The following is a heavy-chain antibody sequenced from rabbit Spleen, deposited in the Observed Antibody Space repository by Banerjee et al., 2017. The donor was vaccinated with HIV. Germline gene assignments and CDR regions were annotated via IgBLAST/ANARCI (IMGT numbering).Heavy chain of an antibody. CDR3: ARGAFGTYTYGMDL. CDR2: IYAGGSGNT. Sequence: QSLEESGGGLVKPGGSLTLTCKASGMDLSTYYYMCWVRQAPGKGLEWIACIYAGGSGNTYYATWAKGRFTISKASSTTVPLQTTSLTAADTATYFCARGAFGTYTYGMDLWGPGTLVTVS. CDR1: GMDLSTYYY. V-gene: IGHV1S40*01. J-gene: IGHJ6*01. D-gene: IGHD6-1*01.